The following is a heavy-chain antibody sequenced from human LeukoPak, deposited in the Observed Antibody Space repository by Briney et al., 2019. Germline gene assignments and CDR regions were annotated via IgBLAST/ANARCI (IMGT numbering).Heavy chain of an antibody. Sequence: SQTLSLTCTVSGGSISSGGYYWSWIRQHPGKGLEWIGYIYYSGSTYYNPSLKSRVTISVDTSKNQFSLKLSSVTAADTAVYYCARQGPMTTVTTSGLGDYWGQGTLVTVSS. D-gene: IGHD4-11*01. CDR3: ARQGPMTTVTTSGLGDY. CDR2: IYYSGST. CDR1: GGSISSGGYY. J-gene: IGHJ4*02. V-gene: IGHV4-31*03.